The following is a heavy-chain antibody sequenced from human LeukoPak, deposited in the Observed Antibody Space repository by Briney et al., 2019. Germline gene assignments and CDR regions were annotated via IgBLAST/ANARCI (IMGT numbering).Heavy chain of an antibody. CDR1: GGSISSYY. J-gene: IGHJ6*03. CDR3: ARESPFVTSNLGYSYGYGYGYYYYMDV. Sequence: SETLSLTCTVSGGSISSYYWSWIRQPAGKGLEWIGRIYTSGSTNYNPSLKRRVTISVEKYKKQFSQKRSSFDAADKGGYYCARESPFVTSNLGYSYGYGYGYYYYMDVWGKGTTVTVSS. V-gene: IGHV4-4*07. CDR2: IYTSGST. D-gene: IGHD5-18*01.